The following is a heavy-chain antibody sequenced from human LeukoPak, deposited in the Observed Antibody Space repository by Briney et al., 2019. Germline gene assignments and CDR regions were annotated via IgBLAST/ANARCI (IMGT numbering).Heavy chain of an antibody. CDR1: GFTFSSYA. Sequence: GRSLRLSCAPSGFTFSSYAMHWVRQAPGKGLEWVAVISYDGSNKYYADSVKGRFTISRDNSKSTLYVQMNSLRADDTAVYYCARGYNLLRYFDWPLWGNWFDPWGQGTLVTVSS. CDR3: ARGYNLLRYFDWPLWGNWFDP. V-gene: IGHV3-30-3*01. D-gene: IGHD3-9*01. CDR2: ISYDGSNK. J-gene: IGHJ5*02.